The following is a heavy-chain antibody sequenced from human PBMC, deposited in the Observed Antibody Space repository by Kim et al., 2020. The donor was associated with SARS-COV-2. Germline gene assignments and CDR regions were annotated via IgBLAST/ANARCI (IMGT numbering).Heavy chain of an antibody. CDR2: IYYSGST. CDR1: GGSISSSNYY. J-gene: IGHJ5*02. CDR3: ARSIAARDGWFDP. V-gene: IGHV4-39*01. Sequence: SETLSLTCTVSGGSISSSNYYWGWIRQPPGKGLEWIGSIYYSGSTYYNPSLKSRVTISVDTSKNQFSLKLSSVTAADTAVYYCARSIAARDGWFDPWGQGTLVTVSS. D-gene: IGHD6-6*01.